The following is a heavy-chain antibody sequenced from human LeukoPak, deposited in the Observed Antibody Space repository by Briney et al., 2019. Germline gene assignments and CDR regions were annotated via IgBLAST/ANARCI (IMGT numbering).Heavy chain of an antibody. J-gene: IGHJ4*02. D-gene: IGHD2-15*01. CDR1: GYSFTSYW. CDR3: ARQEGYCSGGSCYPYYFDY. V-gene: IGHV5-51*01. Sequence: GESLKISCKGSGYSFTSYWIGWVRQMPGKGLEWMGIIYPGDSDTRYSPSFQGQVTISADKSISTAYLQRSSLKASDTAMYYCARQEGYCSGGSCYPYYFDYWGQGTLVTVSS. CDR2: IYPGDSDT.